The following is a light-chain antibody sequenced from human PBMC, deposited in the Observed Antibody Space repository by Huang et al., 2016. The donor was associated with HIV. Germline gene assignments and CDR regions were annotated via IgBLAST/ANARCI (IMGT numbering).Light chain of an antibody. V-gene: IGKV3-15*01. Sequence: EIVMTQSPATLSVSPGERATLSCRARKSVSSNLALYQQKPGQATRLLIYGASTRATDIPARFSGSGSGTEFTLTISSLQSEDFAVYYCQQYNNWPPLPGRNPITFGQGTRLEIK. CDR2: GAS. J-gene: IGKJ5*01. CDR1: KSVSSN. CDR3: QQYNNWPPLPGRNPIT.